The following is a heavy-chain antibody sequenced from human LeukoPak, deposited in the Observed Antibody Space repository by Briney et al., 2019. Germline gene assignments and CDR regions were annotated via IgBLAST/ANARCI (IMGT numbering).Heavy chain of an antibody. V-gene: IGHV3-20*04. J-gene: IGHJ6*02. Sequence: GGSLRLSCAASGFTFDDYGMSWVRQAPGKGLEWVSGINWNGGSTGYADSVKGRFTISRDNAKNSLYLQMNSLRAEDTALYYCAKDFSSGTYYPYYYYGMDVWGQGTTVTVSS. CDR1: GFTFDDYG. D-gene: IGHD3-10*01. CDR3: AKDFSSGTYYPYYYYGMDV. CDR2: INWNGGST.